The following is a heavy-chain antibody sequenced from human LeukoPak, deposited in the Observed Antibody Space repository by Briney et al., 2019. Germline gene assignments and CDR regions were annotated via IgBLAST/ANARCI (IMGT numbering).Heavy chain of an antibody. V-gene: IGHV3-30-3*01. CDR3: ARLPIAVAGPQVGY. CDR1: GFTFSSYA. Sequence: GGSLRLSCAASGFTFSSYAMHWVRQAPGKGLEWVAVISYDGSNKYYADSVKGRFTISRDNSKNTLYLQMNSLRAEDTAVYYCARLPIAVAGPQVGYWGQGTLVTVSS. CDR2: ISYDGSNK. D-gene: IGHD6-19*01. J-gene: IGHJ4*02.